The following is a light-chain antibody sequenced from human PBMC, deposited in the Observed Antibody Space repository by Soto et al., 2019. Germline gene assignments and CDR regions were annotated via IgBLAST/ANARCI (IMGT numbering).Light chain of an antibody. CDR3: QQYSEYST. CDR2: GAS. V-gene: IGKV1-5*01. CDR1: GRVGSS. J-gene: IGKJ2*01. Sequence: DIHLTQSPSSLSASEGDRVTMTCRASGRVGSSLAWYQKKAGEAPKLLFHGASTAAPGVPLRCSASGSGTEFTVVIDSLPAGDFGTFYWQQYSEYSTFGRGTSLE.